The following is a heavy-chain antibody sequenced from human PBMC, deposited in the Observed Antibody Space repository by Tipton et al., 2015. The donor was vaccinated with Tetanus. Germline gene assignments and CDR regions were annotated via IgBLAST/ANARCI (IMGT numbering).Heavy chain of an antibody. CDR3: ARHPPPYYYGSGSYLDY. D-gene: IGHD3-10*01. V-gene: IGHV4-39*01. J-gene: IGHJ4*02. Sequence: LRLSRSVSGGSISGSSYYWSWIRQPPGKALEWIGSIYYSGSTFYHPSLQSRVTISVDTSKNQFSLRLSSVTAADTAVYFCARHPPPYYYGSGSYLDYWGQGTPVTVSS. CDR1: GGSISGSSYY. CDR2: IYYSGST.